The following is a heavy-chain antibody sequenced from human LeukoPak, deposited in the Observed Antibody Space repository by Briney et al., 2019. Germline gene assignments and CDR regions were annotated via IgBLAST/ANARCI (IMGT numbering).Heavy chain of an antibody. Sequence: PSETLSLTCTVSGGSINSYHWSWIRQPPGRGLEWVGYIYYSGSTDYNPSLKSRVTISIDTSKIQFSLKLGSVTAADTAVYYCAVTMVRGVIPRAYYFDYWGQGTLVTVSS. CDR2: IYYSGST. D-gene: IGHD3-10*01. CDR1: GGSINSYH. V-gene: IGHV4-59*12. CDR3: AVTMVRGVIPRAYYFDY. J-gene: IGHJ4*02.